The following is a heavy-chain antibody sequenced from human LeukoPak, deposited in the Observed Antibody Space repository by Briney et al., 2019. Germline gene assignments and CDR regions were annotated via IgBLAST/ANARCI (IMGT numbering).Heavy chain of an antibody. V-gene: IGHV3-23*01. D-gene: IGHD2-2*01. CDR3: AKAHCSSTSCSRADN. Sequence: GGSLRLSCAASGFTFTRNAMAWVRQAPGKGLEWVSAIDGSGGTTFYADSAKGRVTISRVQSTNTVYLQMNSLRADDTAVYYCAKAHCSSTSCSRADNWGQGTLVTVSS. CDR2: IDGSGGTT. CDR1: GFTFTRNA. J-gene: IGHJ4*02.